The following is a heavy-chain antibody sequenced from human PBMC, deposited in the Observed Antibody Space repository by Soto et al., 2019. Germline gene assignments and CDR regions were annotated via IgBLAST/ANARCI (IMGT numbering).Heavy chain of an antibody. J-gene: IGHJ6*02. D-gene: IGHD3-16*01. CDR1: GFTFSSYG. CDR2: ISGSGGST. CDR3: AKDRWGHYGMDV. Sequence: GGSLRLSCAASGFTFSSYGRSWVRQAPGKGLEWVSAISGSGGSTYYADSVKGRFTISRDNSKNTLYLQMNSLRAEDTAVYYCAKDRWGHYGMDVWGQGTTVTVSS. V-gene: IGHV3-23*01.